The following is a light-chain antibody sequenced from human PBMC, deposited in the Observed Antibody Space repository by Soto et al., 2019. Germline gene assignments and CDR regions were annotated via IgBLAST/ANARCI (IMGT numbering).Light chain of an antibody. V-gene: IGKV3-15*01. Sequence: EIVVTQSPATLSVSPGERATLSCRASQSVSSNLAWYQQKPGQAPRLLIYGASTRATGIPARFSGSGSGTEFTLTITSLQSEDLAVYYCQQSRAFGQGTKVEIK. J-gene: IGKJ1*01. CDR3: QQSRA. CDR1: QSVSSN. CDR2: GAS.